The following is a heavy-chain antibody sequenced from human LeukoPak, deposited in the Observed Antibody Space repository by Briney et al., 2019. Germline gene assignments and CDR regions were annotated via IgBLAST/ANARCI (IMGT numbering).Heavy chain of an antibody. CDR2: IIPIFGTA. CDR1: GGTFSSYI. D-gene: IGHD5-24*01. V-gene: IGHV1-69*13. J-gene: IGHJ4*02. Sequence: GVSVTVSCKASGGTFSSYIISWVRQAPGQGLEWMGGIIPIFGTANYAQKFQGRVTFTADEPTSTAYMELSSLRSEDTAIYYCARETLERWLQFGGQGTLVTVSS. CDR3: ARETLERWLQF.